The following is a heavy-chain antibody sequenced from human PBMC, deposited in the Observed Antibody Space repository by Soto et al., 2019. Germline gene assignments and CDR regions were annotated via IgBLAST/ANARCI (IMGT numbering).Heavy chain of an antibody. CDR1: GYTFTSYY. J-gene: IGHJ4*02. Sequence: GGSVKVSCKASGYTFTSYYMHGVRQAPGQGLEWMGIINPSGGSTSYAQKFQGRVTMTRDTSTSTVYMELSSLRSEDTAVYYCARDRSHDILTGYYNFDSWGQGTLVTVSS. CDR2: INPSGGST. D-gene: IGHD3-9*01. CDR3: ARDRSHDILTGYYNFDS. V-gene: IGHV1-46*01.